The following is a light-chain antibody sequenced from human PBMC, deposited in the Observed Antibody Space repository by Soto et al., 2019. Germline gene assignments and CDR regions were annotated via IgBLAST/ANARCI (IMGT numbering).Light chain of an antibody. Sequence: EIVMTQFPATLSVSPGERATLSCRASQSVSSNLAWYQQKPGQAPRLLIYGASTRATGIPARFSGSGSGTEFTLTISSLQSEDFAVYYCQQYNNWPPNFGGGTKVEIK. V-gene: IGKV3-15*01. CDR2: GAS. J-gene: IGKJ4*01. CDR1: QSVSSN. CDR3: QQYNNWPPN.